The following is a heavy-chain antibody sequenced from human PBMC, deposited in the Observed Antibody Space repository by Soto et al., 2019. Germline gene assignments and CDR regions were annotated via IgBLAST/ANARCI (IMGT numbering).Heavy chain of an antibody. V-gene: IGHV4-34*01. CDR2: INHSGST. D-gene: IGHD3-3*01. J-gene: IGHJ4*02. CDR3: AKEGITIFGVVPFDY. Sequence: LSLTCAVYGGSFSGYYWSWIRQPPGKGLEWIGEINHSGSTNYNPSLKSRVTISVDTSKNQFSLKLSSVTAADTAVYYCAKEGITIFGVVPFDYWGQGTLVTVSS. CDR1: GGSFSGYY.